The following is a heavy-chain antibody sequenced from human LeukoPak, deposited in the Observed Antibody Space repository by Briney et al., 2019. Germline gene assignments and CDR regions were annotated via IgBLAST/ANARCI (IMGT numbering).Heavy chain of an antibody. D-gene: IGHD3-10*01. CDR2: ISSSSSYI. J-gene: IGHJ3*02. V-gene: IGHV3-21*01. CDR3: AREIYGSGSYYTDAFDI. CDR1: GFAFSSYN. Sequence: GGSLRLSCAASGFAFSSYNMNWVRQAPGKGLEWVSSISSSSSYIYYADSVKGRFTISRDNAKNSLYLQMNSLRAEDTAVYYCAREIYGSGSYYTDAFDIWGQGTMVTVSS.